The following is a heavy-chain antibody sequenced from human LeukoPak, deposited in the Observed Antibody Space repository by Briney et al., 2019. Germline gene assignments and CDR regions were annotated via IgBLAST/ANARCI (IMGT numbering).Heavy chain of an antibody. CDR2: INPSGGSA. Sequence: ASVKVSCKTSGYTFTSYYMHWVRQAPGQGLEWMGIINPSGGSASYAQKFQGRVSTTRDTSTSTIYMELSSLRSEDTAVYYCARERYPYGDYYYYYMDVWGKGTTVTVSS. CDR3: ARERYPYGDYYYYYMDV. D-gene: IGHD4-17*01. J-gene: IGHJ6*03. V-gene: IGHV1-46*01. CDR1: GYTFTSYY.